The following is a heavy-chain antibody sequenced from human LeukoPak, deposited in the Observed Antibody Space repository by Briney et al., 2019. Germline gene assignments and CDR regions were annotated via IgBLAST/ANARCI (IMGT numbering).Heavy chain of an antibody. CDR1: GGSISSYY. J-gene: IGHJ6*03. CDR3: ARETMVRGVITKPYYYYYYMDV. V-gene: IGHV4-4*08. D-gene: IGHD3-10*01. CDR2: IYTSGST. Sequence: TSETLSLTCTVSGGSISSYYWSWIRQPPGKGLEWIGRIYTSGSTNYNPSLKSRVTISVDTSKNQFSLKLSSVTAADTAVYYCARETMVRGVITKPYYYYYYMDVWGKGTTVTISS.